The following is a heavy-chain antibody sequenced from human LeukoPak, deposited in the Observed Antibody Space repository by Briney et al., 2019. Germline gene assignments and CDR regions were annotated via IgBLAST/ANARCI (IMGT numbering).Heavy chain of an antibody. CDR1: GFTFSSYA. V-gene: IGHV3-30*04. Sequence: GGSLRLSCAASGFTFSSYAMHWVRQAPGKGLEWVAVISYDGSNKYYADSVKGRFTISRDNSKNTLYLQVNSLRAEDTAVYYCARRELPQEYYFDYWGQGTLVTVSS. D-gene: IGHD1-26*01. CDR3: ARRELPQEYYFDY. J-gene: IGHJ4*02. CDR2: ISYDGSNK.